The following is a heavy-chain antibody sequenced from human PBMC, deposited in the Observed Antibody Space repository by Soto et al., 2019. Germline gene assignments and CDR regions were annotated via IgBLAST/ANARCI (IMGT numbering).Heavy chain of an antibody. CDR1: GGTFSSYA. J-gene: IGHJ5*02. V-gene: IGHV1-69*06. Sequence: QVQLVQSGAEVKKPGSSVKVSCKASGGTFSSYAISWVRQAPGQGLEWMGGIIHIFGTANYARKFQGRVTITADKSTSTAYMELRSLRSEDTAVYYCARVIAARPDTNWFDPWGQGTLVTVSS. D-gene: IGHD6-6*01. CDR3: ARVIAARPDTNWFDP. CDR2: IIHIFGTA.